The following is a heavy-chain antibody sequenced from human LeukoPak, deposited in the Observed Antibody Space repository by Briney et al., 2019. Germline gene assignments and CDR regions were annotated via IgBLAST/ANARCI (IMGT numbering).Heavy chain of an antibody. CDR3: ARTPYSSGLFDY. V-gene: IGHV2-70*01. CDR1: GFSLSTRGMC. D-gene: IGHD6-19*01. Sequence: SGPALVKPTQTLRLTCTFSGFSLSTRGMCVSWIRXPPGKALEWLALIDWDDDKYYSTSLKTRLTISKDTSKNQVVLTMTNMDPVDTATYYCARTPYSSGLFDYWGQGTLVTVSS. CDR2: IDWDDDK. J-gene: IGHJ4*02.